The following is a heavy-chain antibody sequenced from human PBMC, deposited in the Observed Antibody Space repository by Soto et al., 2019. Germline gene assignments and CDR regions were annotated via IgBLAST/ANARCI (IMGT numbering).Heavy chain of an antibody. V-gene: IGHV4-59*01. CDR2: IYYSGST. CDR3: ARSLYDSPYYFDY. Sequence: PSETLSLTCTVSGGSISSYYWSWIRQPPGKGLEWIGYIYYSGSTNYNPSLKSRVTISVDTSKNQFSLKLSSVTAADTAVYYCARSLYDSPYYFDYWGQGTLVTVSS. J-gene: IGHJ4*02. CDR1: GGSISSYY. D-gene: IGHD3-16*02.